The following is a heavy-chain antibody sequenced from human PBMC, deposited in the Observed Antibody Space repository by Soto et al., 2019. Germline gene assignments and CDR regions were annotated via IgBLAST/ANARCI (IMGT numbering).Heavy chain of an antibody. Sequence: RLSCAASGFTFSSSDMHWVRQATGKGLEWVSAIGTAGDTYYPGSVKGRFTISRENAKNSLYLQMNSLRAGDTAVYYCAREWEYGMDVWGQGTTVTVSS. J-gene: IGHJ6*02. V-gene: IGHV3-13*01. CDR2: IGTAGDT. CDR1: GFTFSSSD. CDR3: AREWEYGMDV. D-gene: IGHD1-26*01.